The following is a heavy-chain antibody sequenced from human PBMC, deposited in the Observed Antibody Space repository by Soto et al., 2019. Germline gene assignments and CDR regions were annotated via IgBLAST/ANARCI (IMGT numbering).Heavy chain of an antibody. V-gene: IGHV4-30-4*01. Sequence: SETLSLTCSVPGGSISSGYYYWSWIRRPPGKGLEWIGNIYCSGNTYYNPSLKSRLIISIDTSKNQFSLKVGSVTAADTAVYYCARESKANYYDSSGYYRAEYFQHWGQGTLVTVSS. D-gene: IGHD3-22*01. CDR3: ARESKANYYDSSGYYRAEYFQH. CDR1: GGSISSGYYY. J-gene: IGHJ1*01. CDR2: IYCSGNT.